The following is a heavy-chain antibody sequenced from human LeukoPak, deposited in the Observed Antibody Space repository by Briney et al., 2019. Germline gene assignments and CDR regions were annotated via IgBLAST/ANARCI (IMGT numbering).Heavy chain of an antibody. CDR2: INHDGSEK. CDR3: ARDSGHGGIFDY. J-gene: IGHJ4*02. D-gene: IGHD3-16*01. Sequence: GGSLRLSRAASGFAFSNSWMTWVRQAPGKGLEWVANINHDGSEKYYVDSMKGRSTISRDNVKNSLYLQVNSLRAEDTAVYYCARDSGHGGIFDYWGQGTLVTVSS. CDR1: GFAFSNSW. V-gene: IGHV3-7*01.